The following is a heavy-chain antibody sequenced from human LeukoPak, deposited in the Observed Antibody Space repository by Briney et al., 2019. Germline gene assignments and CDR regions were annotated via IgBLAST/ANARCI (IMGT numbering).Heavy chain of an antibody. V-gene: IGHV1-2*02. CDR1: GYTFTGYY. CDR3: ARSTTVNYYFDY. CDR2: INPNSGGT. J-gene: IGHJ4*02. D-gene: IGHD4-11*01. Sequence: ASVKVSCKASGYTFTGYYMHWVRQAPGQGLEWMGWINPNSGGTNYAQKFQGRVTITRDTSISTAYMELSRLRSDDTAVYYCARSTTVNYYFDYWGQGTLVTVSS.